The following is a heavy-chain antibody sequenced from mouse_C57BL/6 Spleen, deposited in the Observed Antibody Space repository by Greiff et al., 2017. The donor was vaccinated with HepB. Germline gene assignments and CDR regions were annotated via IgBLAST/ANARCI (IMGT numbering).Heavy chain of an antibody. Sequence: QVQLQQPGAELVMPGASVKLSCKASGYTFTSYWMHWVKQRPGQGLEWIGEIDPSDSYTNYNQKFKGKSTLTVDKSSSTAYMQLSSLTSEDSAVYYWARVSNCSSDYWGQGTTLTVSS. D-gene: IGHD1-1*01. CDR2: IDPSDSYT. V-gene: IGHV1-69*01. CDR3: ARVSNCSSDY. CDR1: GYTFTSYW. J-gene: IGHJ2*01.